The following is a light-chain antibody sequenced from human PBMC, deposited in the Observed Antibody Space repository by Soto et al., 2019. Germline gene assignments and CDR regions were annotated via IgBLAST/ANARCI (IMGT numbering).Light chain of an antibody. J-gene: IGLJ1*01. Sequence: QSALTQPASVSRSPGQSITISFTETSGVVGGFNYVSWYQQPPGKAPKLMIFDVYSLPSGISNRFSGSKSGNAAVLSISGLRAEVEVDYFCSSYTMSCSYVFGAGTKVNV. CDR3: SSYTMSCSYV. V-gene: IGLV2-14*01. CDR2: DVY. CDR1: SGVVGGFNY.